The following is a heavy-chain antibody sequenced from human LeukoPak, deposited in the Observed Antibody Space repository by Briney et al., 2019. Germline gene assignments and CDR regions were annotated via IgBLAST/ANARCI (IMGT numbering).Heavy chain of an antibody. CDR1: GYTFTSYG. CDR2: ISAYNGNT. CDR3: ARVDYYDSSGYFSPHYYYYGMDV. V-gene: IGHV1-18*01. D-gene: IGHD3-22*01. Sequence: ASVKVSCKASGYTFTSYGISWVRQAPGQGLEWMGWISAYNGNTNYAQKLQGRVTTTTDTSTSTAYMELRSLRSDDTAVYYCARVDYYDSSGYFSPHYYYYGMDVWGQGTTVTVSS. J-gene: IGHJ6*02.